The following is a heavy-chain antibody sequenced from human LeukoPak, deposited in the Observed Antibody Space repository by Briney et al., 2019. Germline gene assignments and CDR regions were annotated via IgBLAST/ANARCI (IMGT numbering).Heavy chain of an antibody. CDR1: GFTFSSYA. V-gene: IGHV4-59*01. J-gene: IGHJ4*02. CDR3: AREAHCSGGSCYPGGFDY. D-gene: IGHD2-15*01. CDR2: IYYSGST. Sequence: GSLRLSCAASGFTFSSYAMSWIRQPPGKGLEWIGYIYYSGSTNYNPSLKSRVTISVDTSKNQFSLKLSSVTAADTAVYYCAREAHCSGGSCYPGGFDYWGQGTLVTVSS.